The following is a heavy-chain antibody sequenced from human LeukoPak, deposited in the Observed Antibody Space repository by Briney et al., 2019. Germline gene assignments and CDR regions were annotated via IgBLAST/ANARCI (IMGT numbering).Heavy chain of an antibody. CDR1: GASVTTYY. V-gene: IGHV4-4*07. Sequence: SETLSLTCTVSGASVTTYYFTWLRRPAGKGLEWIGHTYTSGETNYNPSLKSRVTLSVDKSNNQFSLPLTSVTAADTAVYYCAREITIYGGNWFDPWGQGILVTVSS. CDR3: AREITIYGGNWFDP. D-gene: IGHD3-3*01. CDR2: TYTSGET. J-gene: IGHJ5*02.